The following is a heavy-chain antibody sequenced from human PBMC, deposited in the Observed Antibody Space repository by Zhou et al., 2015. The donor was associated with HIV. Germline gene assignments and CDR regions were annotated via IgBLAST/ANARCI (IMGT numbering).Heavy chain of an antibody. V-gene: IGHV1-69*12. CDR2: IIPIFGTA. CDR3: ARGRSSGWDHYYGNGTS. D-gene: IGHD6-19*01. J-gene: IGHJ6*02. Sequence: QVQLVQSGAEVKKPGSSVKVSCKASGGTFSSYAISWVRQAPGQGLEWMGGIIPIFGTANYAQKFQGRVTITADESTSTAYMELSSLRSEDTAVYYCARGRSSGWDHYYGNGTSGAKGTNGSPSP. CDR1: GGTFSSYA.